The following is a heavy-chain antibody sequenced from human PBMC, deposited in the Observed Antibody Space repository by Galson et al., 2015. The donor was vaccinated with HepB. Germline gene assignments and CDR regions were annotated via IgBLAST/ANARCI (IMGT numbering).Heavy chain of an antibody. CDR2: IGGSDGRT. V-gene: IGHV3-23*01. J-gene: IGHJ4*02. CDR1: GFTFSSYA. D-gene: IGHD2-2*01. CDR3: AKQGCCDSASCRCFDC. Sequence: SLRLSCAASGFTFSSYAMGWVRQAPGKGLEWVSSIGGSDGRTYYADSVKGRFSISRDNSENTLSLQMNSLRPEDTAIYYCAKQGCCDSASCRCFDCWGQGTLVTVSS.